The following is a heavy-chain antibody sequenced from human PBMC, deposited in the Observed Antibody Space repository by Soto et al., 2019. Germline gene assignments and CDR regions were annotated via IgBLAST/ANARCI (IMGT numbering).Heavy chain of an antibody. D-gene: IGHD2-15*01. J-gene: IGHJ4*02. CDR3: ASSANLLEDPFDY. Sequence: SETLSLTCTVSGGSTSSYYWSWIRQPPGKGLEWIGYIYYSGSTNYNPSLKSRVTISVDTSKNQFSLKLSSVTAADTAVYYCASSANLLEDPFDYWGQGTLVTVSS. V-gene: IGHV4-59*08. CDR1: GGSTSSYY. CDR2: IYYSGST.